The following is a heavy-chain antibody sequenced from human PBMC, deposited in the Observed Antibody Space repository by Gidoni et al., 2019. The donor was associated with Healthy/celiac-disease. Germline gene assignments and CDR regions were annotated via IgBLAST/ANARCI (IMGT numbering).Heavy chain of an antibody. Sequence: QVQLQQWGAGLFKPSETLSLTCAVYGGSFSGYYWSWIRQPPGQGLEWIGEIKHSGSTNYNPYIKSRVTISVETSKNQFSLKLSSVTAADTAVYYGASGGYCSSTSGYNYWGQGTLVTVSS. J-gene: IGHJ4*02. V-gene: IGHV4-34*01. CDR2: IKHSGST. CDR1: GGSFSGYY. D-gene: IGHD2-2*01. CDR3: ASGGYCSSTSGYNY.